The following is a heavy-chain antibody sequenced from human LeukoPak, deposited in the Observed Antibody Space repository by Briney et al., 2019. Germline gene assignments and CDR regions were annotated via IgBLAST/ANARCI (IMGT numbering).Heavy chain of an antibody. Sequence: MASETLSLTCTVSGGSISSYYWSWIRQPPGKGLEWIGYIYYSGSTYYNPSLKSRVTISVDTSKNQFSLKLSSVTAADTAVYYCARNAPSGYIVVVPAYLDYWGQGTLVTVSS. J-gene: IGHJ4*02. CDR1: GGSISSYY. CDR3: ARNAPSGYIVVVPAYLDY. V-gene: IGHV4-59*12. CDR2: IYYSGST. D-gene: IGHD2-2*01.